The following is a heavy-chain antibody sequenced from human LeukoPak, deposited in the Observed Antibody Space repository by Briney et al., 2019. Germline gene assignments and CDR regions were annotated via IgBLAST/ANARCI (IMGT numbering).Heavy chain of an antibody. V-gene: IGHV4-4*02. CDR2: INHSGST. CDR3: ARDIPVTGSYSAFDI. Sequence: SETLSLTCAVSGGSISSSNWWSWVRQPPGKGLEWIGEINHSGSTNYNPSLKSRVTISVDTSKNQFSLKLSSVTAADTAVYYCARDIPVTGSYSAFDIWGQGTMVTVSS. J-gene: IGHJ3*02. CDR1: GGSISSSNW. D-gene: IGHD1-26*01.